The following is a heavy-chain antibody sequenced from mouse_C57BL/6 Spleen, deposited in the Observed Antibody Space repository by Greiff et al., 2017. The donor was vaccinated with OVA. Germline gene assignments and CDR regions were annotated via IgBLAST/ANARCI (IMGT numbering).Heavy chain of an antibody. J-gene: IGHJ2*01. CDR1: GYTFTSYW. D-gene: IGHD2-12*01. V-gene: IGHV1-64*01. CDR3: ARCPYDYFDY. CDR2: IHPNSGST. Sequence: QVQLQPPGAELVKPGASVKLSCKASGYTFTSYWMHWVKQRPGQGLEWIGMIHPNSGSTNYNEKFKSKATLTVDKSSSTAYMQLSSLTSEDSAVYYCARCPYDYFDYWGQGTTLTVSS.